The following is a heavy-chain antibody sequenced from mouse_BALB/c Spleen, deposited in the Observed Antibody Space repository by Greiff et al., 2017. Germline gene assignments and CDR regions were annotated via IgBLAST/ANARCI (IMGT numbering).Heavy chain of an antibody. J-gene: IGHJ4*01. CDR1: GFTFSSYA. Sequence: EVQGVESGGGLVKPGGSLKLSCAASGFTFSSYAMSWVRQSPEKRLEWVAEISSGGSYTYYPDTVTGRFTISRDNAKNTLYLEMSSLRSEVTAMYYCAREGGNYAMDYWGQGTSVTVSS. CDR3: AREGGNYAMDY. V-gene: IGHV5-9-4*01. CDR2: ISSGGSYT.